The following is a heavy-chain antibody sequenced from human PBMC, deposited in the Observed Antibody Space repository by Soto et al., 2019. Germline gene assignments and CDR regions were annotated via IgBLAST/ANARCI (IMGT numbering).Heavy chain of an antibody. CDR1: GYTFINYY. V-gene: IGHV1-46*03. D-gene: IGHD6-6*01. J-gene: IGHJ6*03. CDR2: INPNGGST. Sequence: GASVKVSCKASGYTFINYYIHWVRQAPGQGLEWMGVINPNGGSTVYAQKFQGRVTLTRDTSTSTVYVELSSLRSDDTAVYFCVRATAARQRDYSYHYYLHLWGKGTKVTVSS. CDR3: VRATAARQRDYSYHYYLHL.